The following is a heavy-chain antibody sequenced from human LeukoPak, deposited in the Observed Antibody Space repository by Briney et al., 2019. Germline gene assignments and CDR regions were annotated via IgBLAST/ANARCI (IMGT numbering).Heavy chain of an antibody. D-gene: IGHD7-27*01. CDR1: GFTFSSYA. Sequence: GGSLRLSCAASGFTFSSYAMSWVRQAPGKGLEWVSAISGSGGSTYYADSVKGRFAISRDNSKNTLYLQMNSLRADDTAVYYCARGTGDHHYDYWGQGTLVTVSS. V-gene: IGHV3-23*01. CDR3: ARGTGDHHYDY. J-gene: IGHJ4*02. CDR2: ISGSGGST.